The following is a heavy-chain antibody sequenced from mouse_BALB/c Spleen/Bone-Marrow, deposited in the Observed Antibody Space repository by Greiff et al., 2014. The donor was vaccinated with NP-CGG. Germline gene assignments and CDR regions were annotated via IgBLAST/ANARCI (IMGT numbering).Heavy chain of an antibody. J-gene: IGHJ2*01. D-gene: IGHD2-1*01. CDR2: INSNGGST. CDR3: ARGNYGNYVDYFDY. V-gene: IGHV5-6-3*01. Sequence: DVKLVESGGGLVQPGGSLKLSCAASGFTFSSYGMSWVRQAPDKMLELVASINSNGGSTYYPDSVKGRFTISRDNAKNTLSLQMSSLKSEDTAMYYCARGNYGNYVDYFDYWGQGTTLTVSS. CDR1: GFTFSSYG.